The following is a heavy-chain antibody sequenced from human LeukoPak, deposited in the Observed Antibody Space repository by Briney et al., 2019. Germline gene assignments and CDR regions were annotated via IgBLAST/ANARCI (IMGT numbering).Heavy chain of an antibody. V-gene: IGHV3-48*02. CDR1: GFTFSSYS. J-gene: IGHJ4*02. CDR2: IGSGSSTR. Sequence: TGGSLRLSCAASGFTFSSYSMIWVRQAPGKGLEWVSYIGSGSSTRCYGDSVKGRFTISRDNAKNSLYLQMNSLRDEDTAVYYCARGDDDYVRYFDYWGQGTLVAVSS. CDR3: ARGDDDYVRYFDY. D-gene: IGHD4-17*01.